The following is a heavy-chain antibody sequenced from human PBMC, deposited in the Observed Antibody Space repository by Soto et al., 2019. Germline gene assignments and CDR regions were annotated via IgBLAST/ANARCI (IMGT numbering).Heavy chain of an antibody. Sequence: HPGGSLRLSCAASGFTFSSYTMTWVRQAPGEGLQWVSSIHAGSDRIYYADSVKGRFTISRDNSKNMLFLQMNNLRVEDTAVFYCARTSIFMYYFDYWGQGA. CDR2: IHAGSDRI. D-gene: IGHD3-9*01. CDR1: GFTFSSYT. CDR3: ARTSIFMYYFDY. J-gene: IGHJ4*02. V-gene: IGHV3-23*01.